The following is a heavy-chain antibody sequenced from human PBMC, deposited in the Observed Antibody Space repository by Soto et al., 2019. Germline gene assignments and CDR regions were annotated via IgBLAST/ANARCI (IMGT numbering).Heavy chain of an antibody. Sequence: QVQLVQSGAEVKKPGSSVKVSCKASGGTFSSYAISWVRQAPGQGLEWMGGIIPIFGTANYAQKFQGRVTITADESTGTAYMELSSLRSEDTAVYYCARDSSPEGATEFGYRYWGQGTLVTVSS. CDR3: ARDSSPEGATEFGYRY. CDR1: GGTFSSYA. V-gene: IGHV1-69*01. J-gene: IGHJ4*02. CDR2: IIPIFGTA. D-gene: IGHD1-26*01.